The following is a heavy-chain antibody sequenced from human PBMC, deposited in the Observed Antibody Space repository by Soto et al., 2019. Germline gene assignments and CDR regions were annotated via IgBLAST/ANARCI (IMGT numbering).Heavy chain of an antibody. CDR2: IVSSSTHT. CDR3: ARAGNGGSYLDY. CDR1: GFTFSTSS. D-gene: IGHD1-26*01. Sequence: EVQLVESGGGLVQPGESLTLSCAASGFTFSTSSMNWVRQAPGKGLEWVSYIVSSSTHTYYADSVRGRFTTSRDNAKNSVYLHMNSLRADDTAVYYCARAGNGGSYLDYWGQGILVTVSS. V-gene: IGHV3-48*01. J-gene: IGHJ4*02.